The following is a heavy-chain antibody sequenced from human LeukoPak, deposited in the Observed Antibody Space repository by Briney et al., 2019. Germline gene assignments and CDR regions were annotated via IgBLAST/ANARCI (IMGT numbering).Heavy chain of an antibody. CDR1: GLRFRSYA. J-gene: IGHJ4*02. CDR3: AKGRCSGVGCDSFHS. V-gene: IGHV3-23*01. Sequence: GGSLRLSCVASGLRFRSYAMNWVRQAPGKGLECISTISDGSSFTYYADSVKGRSAISRDDSKNTLYLQMNNLKVEDTAVYYCAKGRCSGVGCDSFHSWGQGALVTVSS. CDR2: ISDGSSFT. D-gene: IGHD2-15*01.